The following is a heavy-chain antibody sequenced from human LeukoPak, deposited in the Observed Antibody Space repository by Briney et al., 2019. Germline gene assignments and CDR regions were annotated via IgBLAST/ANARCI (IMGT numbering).Heavy chain of an antibody. J-gene: IGHJ4*02. Sequence: GGSLRLSCAASGFTFSSYSMNWVRQVPGKGLEWVSYISSSSSTIYYADSVKGRFTISRDNAKNSLYLQMNSLRAEDTAVYYCARGKGELTLDYWGQGTLVTVSS. CDR2: ISSSSSTI. D-gene: IGHD1-26*01. CDR1: GFTFSSYS. CDR3: ARGKGELTLDY. V-gene: IGHV3-48*01.